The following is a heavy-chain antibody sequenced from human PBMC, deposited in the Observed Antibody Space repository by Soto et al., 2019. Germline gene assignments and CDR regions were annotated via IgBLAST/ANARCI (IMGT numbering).Heavy chain of an antibody. J-gene: IGHJ3*02. V-gene: IGHV3-48*02. CDR3: ARDVLYDYVWGSYADAFDI. D-gene: IGHD3-16*01. CDR2: ISSSSSTI. Sequence: PGGSLRLSCAASGFTFSSYSMNWVRQAPGKGLEWVSYISSSSSTIYYADSVKGRFTISRDNAKNSLYLQMNSLRDEDTAVYYCARDVLYDYVWGSYADAFDIWGQGTMVTVSS. CDR1: GFTFSSYS.